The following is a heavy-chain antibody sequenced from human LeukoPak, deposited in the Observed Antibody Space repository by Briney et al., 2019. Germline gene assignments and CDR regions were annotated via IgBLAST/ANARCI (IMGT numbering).Heavy chain of an antibody. D-gene: IGHD2-15*01. J-gene: IGHJ4*02. CDR3: ARAHCSGGSCYPRPFDY. V-gene: IGHV1-3*01. CDR2: INAGNGNT. Sequence: ASVKVSCKASGYTFTSYAMHWVRQAPGQRLEWMGWINAGNGNTIYSQKFQGRVTITRDTSASTAYMELSSLRSEDTAVYYCARAHCSGGSCYPRPFDYWGQGTLVTVSS. CDR1: GYTFTSYA.